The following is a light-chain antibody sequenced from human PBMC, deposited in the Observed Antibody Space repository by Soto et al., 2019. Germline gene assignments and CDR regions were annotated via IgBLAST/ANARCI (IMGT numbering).Light chain of an antibody. V-gene: IGKV1-5*03. J-gene: IGKJ1*01. Sequence: DIQVTQSPPTLSASVGDRVTITCRASQSVSNWLAWYQQKPGKAPKLLIYKASSLESGVPSRFSGSGSGTEFTLTISSLQPDDFATYYCQQYNSYWTFGQGTKVAIK. CDR1: QSVSNW. CDR2: KAS. CDR3: QQYNSYWT.